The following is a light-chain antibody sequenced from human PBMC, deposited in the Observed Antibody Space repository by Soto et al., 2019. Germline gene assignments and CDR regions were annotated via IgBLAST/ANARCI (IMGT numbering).Light chain of an antibody. CDR3: QQTNSFPLT. CDR1: QSINNY. V-gene: IGKV1-39*01. CDR2: AAS. Sequence: DIQIAQSPSSLSACVGDRVTITCRASQSINNYLNWYQQKSGKSHKLLISAASTLQSGVPSRFSGSGSGTVFSLTISSLQPEDFATYYCQQTNSFPLTFGQGTRLEI. J-gene: IGKJ5*01.